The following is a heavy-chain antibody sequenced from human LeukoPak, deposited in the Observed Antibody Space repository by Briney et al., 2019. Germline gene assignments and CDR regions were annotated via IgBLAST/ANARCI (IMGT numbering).Heavy chain of an antibody. J-gene: IGHJ3*02. D-gene: IGHD3-22*01. CDR3: ARGYYDRRGYSNTFDI. CDR2: INYSGST. CDR1: GASISSSY. Sequence: KPSETLSLTCVVSGASISSSYWSWIRQPPGKGLEWIGYINYSGSTNYNPSLRGRVTISVDTSNNQFSLRLSSVTAADTAFYYCARGYYDRRGYSNTFDIWGQGTMVTVSS. V-gene: IGHV4-59*01.